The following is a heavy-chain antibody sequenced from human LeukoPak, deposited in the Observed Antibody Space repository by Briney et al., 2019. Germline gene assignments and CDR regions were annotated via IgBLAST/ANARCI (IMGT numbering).Heavy chain of an antibody. CDR2: SHYSGST. Sequence: SETLSLTCTVSGGFLSNYYWSWIRQPPGKGLVWIGYSHYSGSTNYNPSLKSRVTISVDTSKKQFSVNLSSVTAADTAVYYCATSRYSTGWYGGFDIWGQGTIVTVSS. J-gene: IGHJ3*02. D-gene: IGHD6-19*01. V-gene: IGHV4-59*01. CDR1: GGFLSNYY. CDR3: ATSRYSTGWYGGFDI.